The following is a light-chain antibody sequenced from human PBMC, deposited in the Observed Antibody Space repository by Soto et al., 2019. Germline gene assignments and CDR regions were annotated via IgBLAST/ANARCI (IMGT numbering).Light chain of an antibody. J-gene: IGKJ5*01. CDR3: QQYNNWPPIT. CDR1: QSVRNN. V-gene: IGKV3-15*01. Sequence: EIMMTQSPATLSVSPGERATVSCRASQSVRNNLAWYQQKPGQAPRLLIYYASTRATGIPARFSGSGSGTEFSLTISSLLSEDFALYYCQQYNNWPPITFGQGTRLEIK. CDR2: YAS.